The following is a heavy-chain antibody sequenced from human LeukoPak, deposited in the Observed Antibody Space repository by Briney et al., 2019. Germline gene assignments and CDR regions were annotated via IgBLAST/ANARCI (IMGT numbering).Heavy chain of an antibody. J-gene: IGHJ3*02. CDR1: GGSISSYY. D-gene: IGHD3-3*02. CDR2: IYYSGST. Sequence: SETLSPTCTVSGGSISSYYWSWIRQPPGKGLEWIGYIYYSGSTNYNPSLKSRVTISVDTSKNQFSLKLSSVTAADTAVYYCARGFGIYAFDIWGQGTMVNVSS. CDR3: ARGFGIYAFDI. V-gene: IGHV4-59*01.